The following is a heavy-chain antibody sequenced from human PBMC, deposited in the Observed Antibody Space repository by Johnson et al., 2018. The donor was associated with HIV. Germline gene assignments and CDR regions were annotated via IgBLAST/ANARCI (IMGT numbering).Heavy chain of an antibody. J-gene: IGHJ3*02. CDR1: GFTFSRYW. CDR2: IKEDGSQK. V-gene: IGHV3-7*01. Sequence: VQLVESGGRMVQPGGSLGLSCAVSGFTFSRYWMTWVRQAPGKGLEWVANIKEDGSQKNYVDSVRGRFTISRYNAKNSLYLQMNSLRAEDTAVYYCAREEGDYGDSFTDGAFDIWGQGTMVTVSS. D-gene: IGHD4-17*01. CDR3: AREEGDYGDSFTDGAFDI.